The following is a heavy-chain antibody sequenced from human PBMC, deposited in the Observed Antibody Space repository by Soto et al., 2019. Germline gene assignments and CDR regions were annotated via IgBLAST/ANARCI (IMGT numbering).Heavy chain of an antibody. CDR3: TRRYTYGSGKYAVDV. V-gene: IGHV4-39*01. Sequence: SETLSLTCTVSGGSISSSGYYWGWIRQPPGKGLEWGGTISYSGSTYYNPSLRNRITISVDTSNNQFSLKLSSVTAVDTAVYFCTRRYTYGSGKYAVDVWGQVTTGTVSS. J-gene: IGHJ6*02. CDR2: ISYSGST. CDR1: GGSISSSGYY. D-gene: IGHD3-10*01.